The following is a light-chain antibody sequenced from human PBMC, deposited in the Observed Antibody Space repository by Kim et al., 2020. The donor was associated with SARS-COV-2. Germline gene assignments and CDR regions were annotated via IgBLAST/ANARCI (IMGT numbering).Light chain of an antibody. V-gene: IGKV3-15*01. Sequence: EIVMTQSPATLSVSPGERATLSCRVSQSVDSRYVAWYQQRPGQAPRLLIFATSTRATGIPPRFSGSGSGTEFTLTISSLQSEDFAVYYCQQYNNGPPYTFGQGTKVDIK. CDR1: QSVDSRY. CDR3: QQYNNGPPYT. J-gene: IGKJ2*01. CDR2: ATS.